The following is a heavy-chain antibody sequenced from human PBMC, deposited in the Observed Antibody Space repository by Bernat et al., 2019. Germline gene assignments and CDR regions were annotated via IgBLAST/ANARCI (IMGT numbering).Heavy chain of an antibody. CDR2: ISSSGIK. J-gene: IGHJ6*02. CDR1: GFTFSVYE. Sequence: EVQLVESGGGLVQPGGSLRLSCAASGFTFSVYEMDWVRQAPGKGLEWVSYISSSGIKDYADSVKGRFTISRDNAKNSLYLQMNSLRVEDTAVYYCARGWGYFVWGQGTTVTVSS. V-gene: IGHV3-48*03. CDR3: ARGWGYFV. D-gene: IGHD5-18*01.